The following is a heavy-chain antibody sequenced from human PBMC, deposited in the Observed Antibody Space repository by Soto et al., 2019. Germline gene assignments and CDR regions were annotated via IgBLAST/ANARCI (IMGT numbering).Heavy chain of an antibody. Sequence: QVQLVESGGGVVQPGRSLRLSCAASGFTFSSYGMHWVRQAPGKGLEWVAVIWYDGSNKYYADSVKGRFTISRDNSKNTLYLLMNSLRAEDTAVYYCARDVEGVGGPGGMDVWGQGTTVTVSS. D-gene: IGHD1-26*01. CDR3: ARDVEGVGGPGGMDV. CDR2: IWYDGSNK. J-gene: IGHJ6*02. CDR1: GFTFSSYG. V-gene: IGHV3-33*01.